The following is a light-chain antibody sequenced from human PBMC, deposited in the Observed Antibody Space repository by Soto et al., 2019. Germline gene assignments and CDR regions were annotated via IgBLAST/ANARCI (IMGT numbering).Light chain of an antibody. CDR3: QQRSNWWT. J-gene: IGKJ1*01. V-gene: IGKV3-11*01. CDR1: QSVSSY. Sequence: ESVLTQSRATLSLSPGGRSTLSCRASQSVSSYLAWYQQKPGQAPRLLIHDASNRATGIPARLSGSGSGTDFTLTISSPEPEDFSVYYCQQRSNWWTFGQGTKVDIK. CDR2: DAS.